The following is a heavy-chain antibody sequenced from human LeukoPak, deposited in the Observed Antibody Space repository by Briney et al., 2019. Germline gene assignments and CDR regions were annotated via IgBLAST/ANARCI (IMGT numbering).Heavy chain of an antibody. D-gene: IGHD1-26*01. Sequence: ASVKASCKVSGYTLSELSMHWVRQAPGKGLEWMGGFDSEGGETIYAQKFQGRVTMTEDTSTDTAYMELSSLRFEDTAVYFCATGGARYNWFDPWGQGTLVTVSA. CDR3: ATGGARYNWFDP. V-gene: IGHV1-24*01. CDR2: FDSEGGET. J-gene: IGHJ5*02. CDR1: GYTLSELS.